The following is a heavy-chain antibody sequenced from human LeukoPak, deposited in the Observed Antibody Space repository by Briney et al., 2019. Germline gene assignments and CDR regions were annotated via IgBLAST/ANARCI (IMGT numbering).Heavy chain of an antibody. CDR3: ARNTYGYKFSMDV. Sequence: ASVKVSCKASGYTFTRYYMHWVRQAPGQRLEWIGWINTNSGGTNYAQKFQGRVTMTRDTSTSTAYMELRSLRSDDTAVYYCARNTYGYKFSMDVWGKGTTVTVSS. CDR1: GYTFTRYY. V-gene: IGHV1-2*02. J-gene: IGHJ6*03. CDR2: INTNSGGT. D-gene: IGHD5-24*01.